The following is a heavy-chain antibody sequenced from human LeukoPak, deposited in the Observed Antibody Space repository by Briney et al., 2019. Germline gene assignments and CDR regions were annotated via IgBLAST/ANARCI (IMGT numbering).Heavy chain of an antibody. D-gene: IGHD2/OR15-2a*01. Sequence: PGGSLRLSCAASEFTFSTSWMHWVRQAPGKGLVWVSRINSDGTTIDYADSVKGRFTISRDNAKNTLYLQMNSLRDEDTAVYYCARAGYYRFDYWGQGTLVTVSS. CDR3: ARAGYYRFDY. CDR1: EFTFSTSW. J-gene: IGHJ4*02. V-gene: IGHV3-74*01. CDR2: INSDGTTI.